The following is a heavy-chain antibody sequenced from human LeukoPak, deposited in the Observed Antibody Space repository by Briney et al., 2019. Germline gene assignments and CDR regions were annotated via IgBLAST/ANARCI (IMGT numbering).Heavy chain of an antibody. Sequence: GGSVSLLCAVCGFIFSSYGMSWVRQAPGKGLEWVSGISGSGGGTYYADSVKGRFTISRDNSKNTLYLQMNSLRAEDTAVYYCAKDYDYVWESYRPWYFDYWGQGTLVTVSS. D-gene: IGHD3-16*02. J-gene: IGHJ4*02. CDR3: AKDYDYVWESYRPWYFDY. CDR1: GFIFSSYG. V-gene: IGHV3-23*01. CDR2: ISGSGGGT.